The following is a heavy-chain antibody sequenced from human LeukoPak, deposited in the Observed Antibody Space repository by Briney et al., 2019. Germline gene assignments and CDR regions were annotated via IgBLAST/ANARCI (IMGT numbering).Heavy chain of an antibody. CDR2: IYYSGST. J-gene: IGHJ6*02. CDR1: GGSISSYY. Sequence: MTSETLSFTCTVSGGSISSYYWSWIRQPPGKGLEWIGYIYYSGSTNYNPSLKSRVTISVDTFKNQFSLKLSSVTAADTAVYYCAGNTMVRGGYYYYGMDVWGQGTTVTVSS. CDR3: AGNTMVRGGYYYYGMDV. V-gene: IGHV4-59*01. D-gene: IGHD3-10*01.